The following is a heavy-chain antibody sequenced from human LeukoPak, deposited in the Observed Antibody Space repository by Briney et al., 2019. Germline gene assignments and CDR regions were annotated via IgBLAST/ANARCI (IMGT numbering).Heavy chain of an antibody. V-gene: IGHV1-18*01. CDR2: ISAYNGNT. CDR1: GYTFTSYG. D-gene: IGHD3-9*01. Sequence: ASVKVSCKASGYTFTSYGISWVRQAPGQGLEWMGWISAYNGNTNYAQKLQGRVTMTTDTSTSTAYMELRSLRSDDTAVYYCARDLQNYDILTGPSDYWGQGTLVTVSS. CDR3: ARDLQNYDILTGPSDY. J-gene: IGHJ4*02.